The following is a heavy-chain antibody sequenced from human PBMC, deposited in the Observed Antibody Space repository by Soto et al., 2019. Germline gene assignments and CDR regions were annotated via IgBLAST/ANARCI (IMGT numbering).Heavy chain of an antibody. V-gene: IGHV3-30*18. D-gene: IGHD2-2*01. CDR1: GFTFSSYG. J-gene: IGHJ6*03. Sequence: GGSLRLSCAASGFTFSSYGMHWVRQAPGKGLEWVAVISYDGSNKYYADSVKGRFTISRDNSKNTLYLQMNSLRAEDTAVYYCAKDFEGYCSSTSCSKAAYYYYYMDVWGKGTTVTVSS. CDR2: ISYDGSNK. CDR3: AKDFEGYCSSTSCSKAAYYYYYMDV.